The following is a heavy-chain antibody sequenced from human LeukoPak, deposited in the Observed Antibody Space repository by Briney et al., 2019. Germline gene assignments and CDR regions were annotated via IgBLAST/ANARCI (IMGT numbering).Heavy chain of an antibody. CDR3: ARVVRDFWSGYPNFDY. J-gene: IGHJ4*02. CDR1: GGSFSGYY. V-gene: IGHV4-34*01. D-gene: IGHD3-3*01. CDR2: INHSGST. Sequence: SETLSLTCAVYGGSFSGYYWSWIRQPPGKGLEWIGEINHSGSTNYNPSLKSRVTISVDTSKNQFSLKLSSVTAADTAVYYCARVVRDFWSGYPNFDYWGQGTLVTVSA.